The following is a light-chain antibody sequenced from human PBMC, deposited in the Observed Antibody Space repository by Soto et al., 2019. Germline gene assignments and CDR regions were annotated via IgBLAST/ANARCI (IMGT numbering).Light chain of an antibody. CDR1: SSDVGGYNY. J-gene: IGLJ1*01. CDR3: SSYTTSAPYV. CDR2: EVS. V-gene: IGLV2-8*01. Sequence: QSALTQPPSASGSPGQSVTISCTGTSSDVGGYNYVSWYQQHPGKAPQLMIYEVSKRPSGVPDRFSGSKSGNTASLTVSGLQAEDEADYYCSSYTTSAPYVFGSGTKLTVL.